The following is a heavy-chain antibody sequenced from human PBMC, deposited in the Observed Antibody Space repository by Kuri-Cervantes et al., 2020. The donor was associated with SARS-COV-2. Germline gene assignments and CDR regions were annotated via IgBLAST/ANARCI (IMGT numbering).Heavy chain of an antibody. CDR3: AKVRNWDFDH. Sequence: GESLKISCAASGFTVSSNYMSWVRQAPGKGLEWVSVIYSGGSTYYADSVQGRFSISRDNSRNTLYLQMNSLRADDTAVYYCAKVRNWDFDHWGQGVLVTAPQ. CDR2: IYSGGST. CDR1: GFTVSSNY. J-gene: IGHJ5*02. V-gene: IGHV3-53*01. D-gene: IGHD7-27*01.